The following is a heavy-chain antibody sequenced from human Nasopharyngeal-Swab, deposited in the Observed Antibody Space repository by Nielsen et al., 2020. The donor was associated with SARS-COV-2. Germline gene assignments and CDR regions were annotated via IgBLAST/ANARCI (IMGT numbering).Heavy chain of an antibody. Sequence: GESLQISCKGSGYSFTSYWISWVRQMPGKGLEWMGRIDPSDSYTNYSPSFQGHVTISVDKSISTAYLQWSSLKASDTAMYYCARHWSDPGNWFDPWGQGTLVTVSS. CDR3: ARHWSDPGNWFDP. J-gene: IGHJ5*02. V-gene: IGHV5-10-1*01. CDR1: GYSFTSYW. CDR2: IDPSDSYT.